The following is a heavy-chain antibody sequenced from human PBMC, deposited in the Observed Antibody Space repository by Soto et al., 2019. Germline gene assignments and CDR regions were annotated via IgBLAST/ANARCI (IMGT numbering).Heavy chain of an antibody. V-gene: IGHV1-2*02. J-gene: IGHJ5*01. Sequence: QVQLVQSGAEVKKPGASVKVSCKASGYIFPDYYINWVRQAPGQGLERVGWINPNNGDTNYAQQFQGRVTMTTDTFISTAYFELNRLRSDDTVVYYCARPYCSSNSCHNWFDSWGQGTPVTVSS. CDR3: ARPYCSSNSCHNWFDS. D-gene: IGHD2-2*01. CDR2: INPNNGDT. CDR1: GYIFPDYY.